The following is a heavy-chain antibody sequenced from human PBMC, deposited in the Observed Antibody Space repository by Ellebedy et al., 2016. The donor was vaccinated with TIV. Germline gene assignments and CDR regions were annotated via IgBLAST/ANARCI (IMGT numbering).Heavy chain of an antibody. CDR2: INPNSDDT. Sequence: AASVKVSCKASGYTLTDYYIQWVRQAPGQGLEWMGWINPNSDDTSYAQNFQGRVTMTRDTSISTAYMELSRLRSDDTAVYYCAREDYGDYVVDDWGQGTLVTVSS. CDR3: AREDYGDYVVDD. D-gene: IGHD4-17*01. CDR1: GYTLTDYY. J-gene: IGHJ4*02. V-gene: IGHV1-2*02.